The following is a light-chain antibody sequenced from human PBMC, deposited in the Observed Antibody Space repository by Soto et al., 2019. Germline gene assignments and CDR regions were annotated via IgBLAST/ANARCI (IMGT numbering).Light chain of an antibody. Sequence: DIQMTQSPSTLSASVGDRVTITCRASLSIGKYLSWFQQTPGNAPKLLIYAASGLQSGVPSRFSGSGSGTDFTLTINSLQREDFATYYCQQTYNTPLTFGGGTKVDIK. J-gene: IGKJ4*01. CDR3: QQTYNTPLT. CDR2: AAS. V-gene: IGKV1-39*01. CDR1: LSIGKY.